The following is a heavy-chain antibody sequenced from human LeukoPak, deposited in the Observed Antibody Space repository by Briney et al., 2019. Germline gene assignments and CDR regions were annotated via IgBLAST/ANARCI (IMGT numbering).Heavy chain of an antibody. D-gene: IGHD6-19*01. CDR1: GFTFSSYS. V-gene: IGHV3-21*01. CDR3: ARQSGSSGWYKRYFDY. Sequence: GGSLRLSCAASGFTFSSYSMNWVRQAPGKGLEWVSSISSSSSYIYYADSVKGRFTISRDNAKNSLYLQMNSLRAEDTAVYYCARQSGSSGWYKRYFDYWGQGTLVRVSS. J-gene: IGHJ4*02. CDR2: ISSSSSYI.